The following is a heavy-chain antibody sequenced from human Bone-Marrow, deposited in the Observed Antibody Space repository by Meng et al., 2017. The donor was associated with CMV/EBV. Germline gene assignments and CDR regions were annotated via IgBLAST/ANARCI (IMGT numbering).Heavy chain of an antibody. J-gene: IGHJ4*02. D-gene: IGHD2-2*01. V-gene: IGHV3-23*03. CDR3: AKERCSSTSCYRVFDY. CDR2: FQSGGSST. CDR1: GFTFSSYA. Sequence: GESLKISCAASGFTFSSYAMSWVRQAPGKGLERVSVFQSGGSSTYYADSVKGRFTISRENSKNTLYLQMNSLRAEDTAVYYCAKERCSSTSCYRVFDYWAQGTLATVSS.